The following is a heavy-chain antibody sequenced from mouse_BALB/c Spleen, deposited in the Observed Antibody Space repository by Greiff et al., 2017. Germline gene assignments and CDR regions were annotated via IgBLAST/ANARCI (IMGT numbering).Heavy chain of an antibody. V-gene: IGHV1-87*01. D-gene: IGHD2-10*01. Sequence: QVQLKQSGAELARPGASVKLSCKASGYTFTSYWMQWVKQRPGQGLEWIGAIYPGDGDTRYTQKFKGKATLTADKSSSTAYMQLSSLASEDSAVYYCARKETYYGNYGFAYWGQGTLVTVSA. CDR1: GYTFTSYW. J-gene: IGHJ3*01. CDR2: IYPGDGDT. CDR3: ARKETYYGNYGFAY.